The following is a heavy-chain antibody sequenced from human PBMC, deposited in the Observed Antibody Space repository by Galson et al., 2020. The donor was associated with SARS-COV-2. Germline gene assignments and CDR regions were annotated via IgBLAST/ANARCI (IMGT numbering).Heavy chain of an antibody. CDR2: IKQDGSEK. CDR3: ARVGRREAPPYYYYYGMDV. Sequence: GESLKISCAASGFTFSSYWMSWVRQAPGKGLEWVANIKQDGSEKYYVDSVKGRFTISRDNAKNSLYLQMNSLRAEDTAVYYCARVGRREAPPYYYYYGMDVWGQGTTVTVSS. J-gene: IGHJ6*02. D-gene: IGHD2-15*01. V-gene: IGHV3-7*01. CDR1: GFTFSSYW.